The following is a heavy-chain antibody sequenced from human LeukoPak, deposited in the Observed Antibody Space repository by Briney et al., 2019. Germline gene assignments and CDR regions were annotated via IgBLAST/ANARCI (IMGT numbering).Heavy chain of an antibody. CDR2: INHSGST. V-gene: IGHV4-34*01. CDR1: GGSFSGYY. D-gene: IGHD3-16*01. J-gene: IGHJ4*02. Sequence: SSETLSLTCAVYGGSFSGYYWSWIRQPPGKGLEWIGVINHSGSTNYNPSLKSRVTISADTSKNQFSLKLNSMTTADTAVYYCTRGAGWLIDYWGQGILVTVSS. CDR3: TRGAGWLIDY.